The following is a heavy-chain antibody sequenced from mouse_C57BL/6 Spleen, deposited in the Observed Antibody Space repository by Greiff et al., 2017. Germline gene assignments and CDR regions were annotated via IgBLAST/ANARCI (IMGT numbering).Heavy chain of an antibody. J-gene: IGHJ4*01. V-gene: IGHV1-66*01. CDR1: GYSFTSYY. D-gene: IGHD4-1*01. Sequence: VQLQQSGPELVKPGASVKISCKASGYSFTSYYIHWVKQRPGQGLEWIGWIYPGSGNTKYNEKFKGKATLTADTSASTAYMQLSSLTSEDSAVYYCARWKLRQDYAMDYWGQGTSVTVSS. CDR2: IYPGSGNT. CDR3: ARWKLRQDYAMDY.